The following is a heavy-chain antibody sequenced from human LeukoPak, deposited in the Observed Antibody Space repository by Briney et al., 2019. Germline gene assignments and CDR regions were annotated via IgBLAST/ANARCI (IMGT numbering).Heavy chain of an antibody. D-gene: IGHD3-3*01. CDR3: ARDFGSGREEGWFDP. V-gene: IGHV4-39*07. CDR1: GGSISISNYF. Sequence: SGTLSLTCSVSGGSISISNYFWGWIRQPPGKGPEWIGSIHFGGSTYSNPSLKSRVTISVDTSKNQFSLKLSSVTAADTAVYYCARDFGSGREEGWFDPWGQGTLVTVSS. J-gene: IGHJ5*02. CDR2: IHFGGST.